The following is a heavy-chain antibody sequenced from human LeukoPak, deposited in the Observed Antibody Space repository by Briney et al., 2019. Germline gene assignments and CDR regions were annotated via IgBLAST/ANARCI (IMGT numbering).Heavy chain of an antibody. J-gene: IGHJ4*02. CDR1: GGSISSSSYY. CDR3: ASVDTAMVPDY. CDR2: IYYSGST. Sequence: PSETLSLTCTVPGGSISSSSYYWGWIRQPPGKGLEWIGSIYYSGSTYYNPSLKSRVTISVDTSKNQFSLKLSSVTAADTAVYYCASVDTAMVPDYWGQGTLVTVSS. V-gene: IGHV4-39*01. D-gene: IGHD5-18*01.